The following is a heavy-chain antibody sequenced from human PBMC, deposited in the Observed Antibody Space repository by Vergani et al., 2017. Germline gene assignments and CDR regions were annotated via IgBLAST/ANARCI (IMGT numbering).Heavy chain of an antibody. CDR3: ARDPTSFWSGYYDYYYYYMDV. V-gene: IGHV1-2*02. Sequence: QVQLVQSGAEVKKPGASVKVSCKASGYTFTGYYMHWVRQAPGQGLEWMGWINPNSGGTNYAQKFQGRVTMTRDTSISTAYMELSRLRSDDTAVYYCARDPTSFWSGYYDYYYYYMDVWGKGTTVTVSS. J-gene: IGHJ6*03. CDR1: GYTFTGYY. D-gene: IGHD3-3*01. CDR2: INPNSGGT.